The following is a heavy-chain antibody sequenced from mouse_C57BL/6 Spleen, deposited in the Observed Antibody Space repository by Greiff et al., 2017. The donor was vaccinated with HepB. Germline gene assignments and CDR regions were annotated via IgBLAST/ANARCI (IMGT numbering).Heavy chain of an antibody. V-gene: IGHV1-80*01. D-gene: IGHD4-1*01. CDR2: IYPGDGDT. J-gene: IGHJ2*01. CDR1: GYAFSSYW. Sequence: QVQLQQSGAELVKPGASVKISCKASGYAFSSYWMNWVKQRPGKGLEWIGQIYPGDGDTNYNGKFKGKATLTADKSSSTAYMQLSSLTSEDSAVYFGARWAGTVSHYFDYWGQGTTLTVSS. CDR3: ARWAGTVSHYFDY.